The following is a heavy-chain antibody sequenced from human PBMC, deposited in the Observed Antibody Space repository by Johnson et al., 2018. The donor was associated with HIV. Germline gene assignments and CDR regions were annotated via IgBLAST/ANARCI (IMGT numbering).Heavy chain of an antibody. CDR3: TTTSSSGYTNSYAFDV. CDR2: IKSKTDGGTT. CDR1: RFTLSHSW. J-gene: IGHJ3*01. D-gene: IGHD6-6*01. Sequence: QLVESGGIFVKPEGPLTLSCSASRFTLSHSWMSWVRQAPGKGLAWVGRIKSKTDGGTTDYAAPVNGRFTISRDDSKNTLYLQMNSLKTEDTAVYYCTTTSSSGYTNSYAFDVWGQGTMVTVSS. V-gene: IGHV3-15*01.